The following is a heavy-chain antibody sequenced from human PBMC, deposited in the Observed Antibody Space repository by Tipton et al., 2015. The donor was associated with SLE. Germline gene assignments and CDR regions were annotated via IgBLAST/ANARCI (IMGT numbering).Heavy chain of an antibody. Sequence: GSLRLSCAASGFTFSSYGMHWVRQAPGKGLEWVAFIRYDGSNKYYADSVKGRFTISRDNSKNTLYLQMNSLRAEDTAVYYCAGSSGAVPRPFDYWGQGTLVTVSS. D-gene: IGHD2-2*01. V-gene: IGHV3-30*02. J-gene: IGHJ4*02. CDR1: GFTFSSYG. CDR3: AGSSGAVPRPFDY. CDR2: IRYDGSNK.